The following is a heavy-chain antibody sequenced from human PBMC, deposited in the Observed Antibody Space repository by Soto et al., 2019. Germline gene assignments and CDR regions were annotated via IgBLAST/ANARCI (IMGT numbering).Heavy chain of an antibody. CDR1: GGSVSSGSYY. J-gene: IGHJ6*02. CDR2: IYSSGST. CDR3: AREGFPKLPNYDFWSGQYYYYGMDV. Sequence: SETLSLTCTVSGGSVSSGSYYWSWIRQPPGKGLEWIGYIYSSGSTNYNPSLKSRVTISVDTSKNQFSLKLSSVTAADTAVYYCAREGFPKLPNYDFWSGQYYYYGMDVWGQGTTVTVSS. V-gene: IGHV4-61*01. D-gene: IGHD3-3*01.